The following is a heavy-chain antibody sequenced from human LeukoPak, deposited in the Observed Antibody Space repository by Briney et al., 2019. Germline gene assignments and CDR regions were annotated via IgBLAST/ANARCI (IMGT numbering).Heavy chain of an antibody. Sequence: PSETLSLTCAVYGGSFSGYYWSWIRQPPGKGLEWIGYIYYSGSTNYNPSLKSRVTISVDTSKNQFSLKLSSVTAADTAVYYCARLIRITMVRGPSRRGGNWFDPWGQGTLVTVSS. CDR2: IYYSGST. J-gene: IGHJ5*02. V-gene: IGHV4-59*01. CDR3: ARLIRITMVRGPSRRGGNWFDP. CDR1: GGSFSGYY. D-gene: IGHD3-10*01.